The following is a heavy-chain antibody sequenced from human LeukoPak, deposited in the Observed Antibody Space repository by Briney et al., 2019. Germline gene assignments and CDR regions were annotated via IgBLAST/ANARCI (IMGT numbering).Heavy chain of an antibody. D-gene: IGHD3-10*01. V-gene: IGHV1-18*01. CDR1: GYTFTSYG. Sequence: ASVKVSCKASGYTFTSYGISWVRQAPGQGLEWMGWISAYNGNTNYAQKLQGRVTMTTDTSTSTAYMELRSLRSDDTAVYYCARHTGSGSYYNRFINWLDPWGQGTLVTVSS. CDR2: ISAYNGNT. J-gene: IGHJ5*02. CDR3: ARHTGSGSYYNRFINWLDP.